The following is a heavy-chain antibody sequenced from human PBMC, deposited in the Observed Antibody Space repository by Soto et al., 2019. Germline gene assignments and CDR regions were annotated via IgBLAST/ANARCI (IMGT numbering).Heavy chain of an antibody. CDR1: GFTFSNYG. J-gene: IGHJ4*02. D-gene: IGHD6-19*01. CDR2: IWHDGSSK. Sequence: GGSLRLSCAASGFTFSNYGMHWVRQAPGKGLEWVAVIWHDGSSKNYADSVKGRFTISRDNAKNTLYLQMNSLRAEDTSVYYCGRDGYSSGWNLIDYWGQGTLVTVSS. V-gene: IGHV3-33*01. CDR3: GRDGYSSGWNLIDY.